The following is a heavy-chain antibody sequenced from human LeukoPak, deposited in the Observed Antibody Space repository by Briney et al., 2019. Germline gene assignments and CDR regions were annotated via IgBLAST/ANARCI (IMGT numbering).Heavy chain of an antibody. V-gene: IGHV4-34*01. J-gene: IGHJ4*02. CDR3: ARAENGRYDYVWGSYRYYFDY. D-gene: IGHD3-16*02. CDR2: INHSGST. CDR1: GGSFSGYY. Sequence: PSETLSLTCAVYGGSFSGYYWSWIRQPPGKGLEWIGEINHSGSTNYNPSLKSRVTISVDTSKNQFSLKLSSVTAADTAVYYCARAENGRYDYVWGSYRYYFDYWGQGTLVTVSS.